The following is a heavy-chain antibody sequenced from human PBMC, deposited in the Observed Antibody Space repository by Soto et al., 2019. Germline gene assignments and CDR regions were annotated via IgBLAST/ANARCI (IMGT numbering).Heavy chain of an antibody. Sequence: GGSLRLSCAASGFTFSNAWMNWVRQAPGKGLEWVGRIKSKTDGGTTDYAAPVKGRFTISRDDSKITLYLQMNSLKTEDTAVYYCTTDSRGSGIAAAGRVRYYYYGMDVWGQGTTVTVSS. CDR3: TTDSRGSGIAAAGRVRYYYYGMDV. D-gene: IGHD6-13*01. CDR2: IKSKTDGGTT. CDR1: GFTFSNAW. J-gene: IGHJ6*02. V-gene: IGHV3-15*07.